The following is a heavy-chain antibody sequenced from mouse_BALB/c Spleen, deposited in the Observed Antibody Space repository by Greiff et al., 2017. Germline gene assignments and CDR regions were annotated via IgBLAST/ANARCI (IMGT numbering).Heavy chain of an antibody. CDR2: IYYSGTI. CDR3: ARERGYYGYDVWYFDV. CDR1: GISITTGNYR. V-gene: IGHV3-5*02. J-gene: IGHJ1*01. Sequence: EVQLQQSGPGLVKPSQTVSLTCTVTGISITTGNYRWSWIRQFPGNKLEWIGYIYYSGTITYNPSLTSRTTITRDTSKNQFFLEMNSLTAEDTATYYCARERGYYGYDVWYFDVWGAGTTVTVSS. D-gene: IGHD2-2*01.